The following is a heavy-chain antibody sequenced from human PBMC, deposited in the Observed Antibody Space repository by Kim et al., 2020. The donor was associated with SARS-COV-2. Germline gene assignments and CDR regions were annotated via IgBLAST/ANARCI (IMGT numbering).Heavy chain of an antibody. Sequence: SETLSLTCTVSGGSISSSSYYWGWIRQPPGKGLEWIGSIYYSGSTYYNPSLKSRVTISVDTSKNQFSLKLSSVTAADTAVYYCARVLLWFGELLSDWYFDLWGRGTLVTVSS. V-gene: IGHV4-39*07. D-gene: IGHD3-10*01. CDR1: GGSISSSSYY. CDR2: IYYSGST. CDR3: ARVLLWFGELLSDWYFDL. J-gene: IGHJ2*01.